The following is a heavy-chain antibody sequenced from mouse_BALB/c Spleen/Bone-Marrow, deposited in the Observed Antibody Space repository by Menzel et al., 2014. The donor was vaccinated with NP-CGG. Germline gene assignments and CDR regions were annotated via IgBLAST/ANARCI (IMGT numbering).Heavy chain of an antibody. J-gene: IGHJ3*01. V-gene: IGHV1S81*02. Sequence: QVQLQQSGAELVKPGASVKLSCKASGYTFTGYWMHWVKQRPGQGLEWIGEINPSNGRADYNEKFRSKATLTVDRSSSTAYMQLSSLTSEDSAVYYCARAGGYDGFAYWGQGTLVTVSA. CDR3: ARAGGYDGFAY. CDR2: INPSNGRA. CDR1: GYTFTGYW. D-gene: IGHD2-2*01.